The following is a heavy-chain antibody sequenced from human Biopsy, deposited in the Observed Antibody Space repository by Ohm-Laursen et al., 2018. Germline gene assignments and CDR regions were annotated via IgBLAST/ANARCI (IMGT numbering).Heavy chain of an antibody. CDR2: ISPSSTTI. CDR3: ARNVRLEMTDHSGVTTYSRYFAMDA. CDR1: GFTFTDYD. D-gene: IGHD1-1*01. J-gene: IGHJ6*02. Sequence: SRRLSCAASGFTFTDYDISWVRHVPGQGLEWLALISPSSTTIYYADPVMGRFFISRDDAKNSVSLEMSSLRADDTALYFCARNVRLEMTDHSGVTTYSRYFAMDAWGRGTTVTVSS. V-gene: IGHV3-11*01.